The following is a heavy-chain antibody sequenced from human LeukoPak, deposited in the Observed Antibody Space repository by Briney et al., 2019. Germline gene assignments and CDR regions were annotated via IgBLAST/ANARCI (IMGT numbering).Heavy chain of an antibody. CDR2: ISSSGSTI. CDR3: ARLMITFGGVIVVFDY. J-gene: IGHJ4*02. CDR1: GFTFSDYY. V-gene: IGHV3-11*01. D-gene: IGHD3-16*02. Sequence: GGSLRLSCAASGFTFSDYYMSWIRQAPGKGLEWVSYISSSGSTIYYADSVKGRFTISRDNAKNSLYLQMNSLRAEDTAVYYCARLMITFGGVIVVFDYWGQGTLVTVSS.